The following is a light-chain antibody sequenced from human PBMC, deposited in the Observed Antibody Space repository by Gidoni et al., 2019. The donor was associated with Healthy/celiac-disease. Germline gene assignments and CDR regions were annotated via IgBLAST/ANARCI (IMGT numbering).Light chain of an antibody. J-gene: IGKJ2*01. CDR3: MQALQTPT. CDR2: LGS. Sequence: IVMTQSPLSLPVTPGEPASISCRSSQSLLHSNGYNYLDWYLQKPGQSPQLLIYLGSNRVSGVPDRFSGSGSGTDFTLKISRVEAEDVGVYYCMQALQTPTFGQGTKLEIK. V-gene: IGKV2-28*01. CDR1: QSLLHSNGYNY.